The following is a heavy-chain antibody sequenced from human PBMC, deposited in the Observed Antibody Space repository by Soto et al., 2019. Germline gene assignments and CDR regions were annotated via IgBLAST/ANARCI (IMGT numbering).Heavy chain of an antibody. CDR2: IYSGGST. CDR3: ERGSGSLYYFDF. Sequence: GGSLRLSCAASGFSVSTNYMTWVRQAPGKGLEWVSVIYSGGSTYYADSVKGRFTISRDNSKNTLHLQMNSLGAEDTAVYYCERGSGSLYYFDFWGRGTLVTVS. D-gene: IGHD1-26*01. J-gene: IGHJ4*02. V-gene: IGHV3-53*01. CDR1: GFSVSTNY.